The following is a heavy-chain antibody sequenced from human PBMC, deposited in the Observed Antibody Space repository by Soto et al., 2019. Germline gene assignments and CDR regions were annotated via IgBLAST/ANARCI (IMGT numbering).Heavy chain of an antibody. CDR2: INHSGSS. CDR1: GGSFSGFY. V-gene: IGHV4-34*01. CDR3: ARMAGPWYFDL. Sequence: LSLTCAGHGGSFSGFYSPWIRQPPGKGLEWIGEINHSGSSNYNPPLKSRVTMSLDTSRNQFSLSLNSVTAADTAVYYCARMAGPWYFDLWGRVTLVTVSS. J-gene: IGHJ2*01.